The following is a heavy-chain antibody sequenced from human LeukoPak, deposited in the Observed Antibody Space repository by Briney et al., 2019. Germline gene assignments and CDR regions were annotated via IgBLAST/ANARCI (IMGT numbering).Heavy chain of an antibody. V-gene: IGHV5-51*01. J-gene: IGHJ6*02. CDR3: ARQERPYYGDYPWGMDV. D-gene: IGHD4-17*01. CDR1: GYSFTSYW. Sequence: GESLEISCKGSGYSFTSYWIGWVRQMPGKGLEWMGIIYPGDSDTRYSPSFQGQVTISADKSISTAYLQWSSLKASDTAMYYCARQERPYYGDYPWGMDVWGQGTTVTVSS. CDR2: IYPGDSDT.